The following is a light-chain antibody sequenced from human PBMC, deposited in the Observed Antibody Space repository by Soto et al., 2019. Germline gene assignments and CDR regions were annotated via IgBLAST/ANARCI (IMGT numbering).Light chain of an antibody. V-gene: IGKV1-33*01. J-gene: IGKJ2*03. CDR1: QDITNF. CDR2: DAS. CDR3: QQFDDVPYS. Sequence: DIQMTQSPSSLSASVGDRVTITCQASQDITNFLNWYQQKPGKAPKLLIYDASSLQTVVPSRFSGSGSGTDFSFTISSLQPEDIATYYCQQFDDVPYSFGQGPKVAIK.